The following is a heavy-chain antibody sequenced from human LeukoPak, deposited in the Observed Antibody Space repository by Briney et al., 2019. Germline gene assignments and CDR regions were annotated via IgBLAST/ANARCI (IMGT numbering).Heavy chain of an antibody. D-gene: IGHD6-13*01. CDR2: IYYSGST. CDR1: GGSVSSGSYS. Sequence: SETLSLTCTVSGGSVSSGSYSWSWIRQPPGKGLEWIGYIYYSGSTNYNPSLKSRVTISVDTSKNQFSLKLSSVTAADTAVYYCARVYRYSSSWYYFDYWGRGTLVTVSS. CDR3: ARVYRYSSSWYYFDY. J-gene: IGHJ4*02. V-gene: IGHV4-61*01.